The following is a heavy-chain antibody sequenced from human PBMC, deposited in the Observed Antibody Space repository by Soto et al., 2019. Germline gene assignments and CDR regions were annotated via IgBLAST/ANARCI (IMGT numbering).Heavy chain of an antibody. D-gene: IGHD3-16*02. CDR2: IKSTTDGGTT. CDR1: GFTFSNAW. J-gene: IGHJ4*02. V-gene: IGHV3-15*01. CDR3: TTAPYIWGSYRKNY. Sequence: EVQLVESGGGLVKPGGSLRLSCAASGFTFSNAWMSWVRQAPGKGLEWVGRIKSTTDGGTTDYTAPVKGRFTISRDDSKNTLYLQMNSLKTEDTAVYYCTTAPYIWGSYRKNYWGQGTLVTVSS.